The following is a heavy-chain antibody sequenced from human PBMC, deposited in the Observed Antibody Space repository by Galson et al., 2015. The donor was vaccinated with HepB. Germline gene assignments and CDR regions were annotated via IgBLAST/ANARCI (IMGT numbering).Heavy chain of an antibody. D-gene: IGHD1-26*01. V-gene: IGHV3-30*03. Sequence: SLRLSCAASEFSGFTFSDYAMSWVRQAPGRGLEWVSFISYDGTKTYYAGSVKGRFTISRDNSKNTLYLQMNGLRAADTAVYYCSRGYSGSYYSDFYNYMDVWGKGTTVTVSS. CDR3: SRGYSGSYYSDFYNYMDV. CDR2: ISYDGTKT. J-gene: IGHJ6*03. CDR1: EFSGFTFSDYA.